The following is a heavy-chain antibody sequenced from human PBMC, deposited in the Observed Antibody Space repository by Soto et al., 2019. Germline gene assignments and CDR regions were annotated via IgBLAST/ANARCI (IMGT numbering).Heavy chain of an antibody. J-gene: IGHJ6*02. Sequence: ASVKVSCKASGGTFSSYAISWVRQAPGQGLEWMGGIIPIFGGTNYAQKFQGWVTMTRDTSISTAYMELSRLRSDDTAVYYCAISRKYGMDVWGQGTTVTVSS. CDR3: AISRKYGMDV. V-gene: IGHV1-2*04. CDR2: IIPIFGGT. CDR1: GGTFSSYA.